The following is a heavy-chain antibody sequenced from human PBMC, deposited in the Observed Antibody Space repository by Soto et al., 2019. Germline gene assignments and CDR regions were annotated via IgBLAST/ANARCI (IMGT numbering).Heavy chain of an antibody. J-gene: IGHJ4*02. D-gene: IGHD6-13*01. CDR2: INSDGSST. CDR1: GFTFSSYW. CDR3: VKDQDSSKLMVY. V-gene: IGHV3-74*01. Sequence: GGSLRLSCAASGFTFSSYWMHWVRQAPGKGLVWVSRINSDGSSTSYADSVKGRFTISRDSSKNTLYLQMSSLRAEDTAVYYCVKDQDSSKLMVYWGQGTLVTVSS.